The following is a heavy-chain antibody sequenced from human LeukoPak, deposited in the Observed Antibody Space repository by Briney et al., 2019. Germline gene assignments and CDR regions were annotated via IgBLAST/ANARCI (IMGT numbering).Heavy chain of an antibody. J-gene: IGHJ5*02. CDR2: IKQDGSEK. D-gene: IGHD6-13*01. Sequence: GGSLRPSGAASGFTFSSYAMSWVCQAPGKGLEWVANIKQDGSEKYYVDSVKGRFTISRDNAKNSLYLQMNSLRAEDTAVYYCAREPQPNWFDPWGQGTLVTVSS. V-gene: IGHV3-7*01. CDR3: AREPQPNWFDP. CDR1: GFTFSSYA.